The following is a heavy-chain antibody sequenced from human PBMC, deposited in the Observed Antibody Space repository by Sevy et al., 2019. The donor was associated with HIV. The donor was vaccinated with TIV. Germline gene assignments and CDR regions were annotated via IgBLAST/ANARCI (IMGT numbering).Heavy chain of an antibody. CDR3: VRAPTDFWTGGMDF. CDR2: INPISGAT. V-gene: IGHV1-2*06. J-gene: IGHJ6*02. D-gene: IGHD3-3*01. Sequence: ASVKVSCKASGYSFTGYYMHWVRQAPGQGLEWMGRINPISGATDDSQKFQGRVTMTRDTSISTAYMDVSRLRSDDTAVYYCVRAPTDFWTGGMDFWGQGTTVTVSS. CDR1: GYSFTGYY.